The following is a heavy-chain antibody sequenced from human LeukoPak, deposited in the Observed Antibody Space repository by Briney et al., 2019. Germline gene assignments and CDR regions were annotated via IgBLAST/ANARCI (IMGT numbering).Heavy chain of an antibody. D-gene: IGHD6-19*01. CDR1: GFTFSSYA. J-gene: IGHJ4*02. Sequence: HPGGSLRLSCAASGFTFSSYAMSWVRQAPGKGLEWVSAISGSGGSTYYADSVKGRFTISRDNSKNTLYLQMNSLRAEDTAVYYCAKDVSEQWLPTVFDYWGQGTLVTVSS. V-gene: IGHV3-23*01. CDR3: AKDVSEQWLPTVFDY. CDR2: ISGSGGST.